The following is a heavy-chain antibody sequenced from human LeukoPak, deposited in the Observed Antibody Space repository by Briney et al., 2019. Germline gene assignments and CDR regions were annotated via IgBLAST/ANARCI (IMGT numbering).Heavy chain of an antibody. J-gene: IGHJ4*02. D-gene: IGHD6-13*01. CDR2: ISDDGERK. V-gene: IGHV3-30*18. CDR3: ANPYSSSGFDY. CDR1: GFTFSNYY. Sequence: QPGGSLRLSCVASGFTFSNYYMHWVRQAPGKGLEWVAIISDDGERKFYADSVRGRITISRDKSKNTLFLQMNSLRADDTAVYYCANPYSSSGFDYWGQGTLVTVSS.